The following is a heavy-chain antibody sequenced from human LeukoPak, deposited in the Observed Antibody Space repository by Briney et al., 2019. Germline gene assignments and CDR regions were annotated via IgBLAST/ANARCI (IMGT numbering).Heavy chain of an antibody. J-gene: IGHJ4*02. V-gene: IGHV3-23*01. CDR1: GFTFSSYA. CDR3: ASTASYCGINRYSYFDY. D-gene: IGHD2-21*02. Sequence: GGSLRLSCAASGFTFSSYALSWVRQAPGMGLEWVSSIRVDGKNTYYADFVKGRFTISRDNPKNTLYLQMDSLRAEDTAVYYCASTASYCGINRYSYFDYWGQGTLVTVSS. CDR2: IRVDGKNT.